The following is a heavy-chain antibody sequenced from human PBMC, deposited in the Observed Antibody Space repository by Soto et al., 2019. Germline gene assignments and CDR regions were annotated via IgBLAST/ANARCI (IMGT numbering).Heavy chain of an antibody. CDR2: IYYSGST. J-gene: IGHJ5*02. Sequence: SETLSLTCTVSGGSISSYYWSWIRQPPGKGLEWIGYIYYSGSTNYNPSLKSRVTISVDTSKNQFSLKLSSVTAADTAVYYCARVRTYYDITVLYGYNWFDPWGQGTLVTVSS. V-gene: IGHV4-59*01. D-gene: IGHD3-9*01. CDR1: GGSISSYY. CDR3: ARVRTYYDITVLYGYNWFDP.